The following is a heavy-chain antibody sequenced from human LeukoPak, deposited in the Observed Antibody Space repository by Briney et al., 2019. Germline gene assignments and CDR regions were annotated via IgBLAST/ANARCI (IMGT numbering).Heavy chain of an antibody. V-gene: IGHV7-4-1*02. Sequence: GASVKVSCKASGYTFTRHYMHWVRQAPGQGLEWMGWINTNTGNPTYAQGFTGRFVFSLDTSVSTAYLQISSLKAEDTAVYYCARDYSSGWYRWFDPWGQGTLVTVSS. CDR1: GYTFTRHY. J-gene: IGHJ5*02. D-gene: IGHD6-19*01. CDR2: INTNTGNP. CDR3: ARDYSSGWYRWFDP.